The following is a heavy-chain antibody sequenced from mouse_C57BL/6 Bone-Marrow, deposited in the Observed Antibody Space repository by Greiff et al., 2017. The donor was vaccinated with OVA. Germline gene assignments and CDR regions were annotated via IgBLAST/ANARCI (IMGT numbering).Heavy chain of an antibody. V-gene: IGHV5-12*01. CDR1: GFTFSDFY. CDR2: ISNGGGST. CDR3: ARLDAMDY. J-gene: IGHJ4*01. Sequence: EVKLMESGGGSVQPGGSLKLSCAASGFTFSDFYMYWIRQTPEKRLEWVAYISNGGGSTYYPDTVKGRFTISRDKAKSTRYMQMSRLKSEDTAMYYCARLDAMDYWGQGTSVTVSS.